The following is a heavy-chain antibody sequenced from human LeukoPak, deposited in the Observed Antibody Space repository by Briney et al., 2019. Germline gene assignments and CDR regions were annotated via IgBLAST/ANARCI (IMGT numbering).Heavy chain of an antibody. CDR1: GGSISSGVYY. V-gene: IGHV4-31*03. J-gene: IGHJ4*02. D-gene: IGHD3-10*01. CDR2: IYYSGST. CDR3: ARVLGGPAGELSLDY. Sequence: SETLSLTCTVSGGSISSGVYYWSWLRQHPGKGLEWIGYIYYSGSTYYNPSLKSRVTISVYTSKNQFSLKLSSVTAADTAVYYCARVLGGPAGELSLDYWGQGTLVTVSS.